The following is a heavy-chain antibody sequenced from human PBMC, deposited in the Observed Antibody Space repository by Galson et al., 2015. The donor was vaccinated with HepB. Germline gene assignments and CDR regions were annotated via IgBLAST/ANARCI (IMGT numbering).Heavy chain of an antibody. D-gene: IGHD3-16*02. CDR2: IYPGDSDT. CDR3: ARHDYIWGSYRYEDNWFDP. CDR1: GYSFTSYW. Sequence: QSGAEVKKPGESLKISCKGSGYSFTSYWIGWVRQMPGKGLEWMGIIYPGDSDTRYSPSFQGQVTISADKSISTAYLQWSSLKASDTAMYYCARHDYIWGSYRYEDNWFDPWGQGTLVTVSS. J-gene: IGHJ5*02. V-gene: IGHV5-51*01.